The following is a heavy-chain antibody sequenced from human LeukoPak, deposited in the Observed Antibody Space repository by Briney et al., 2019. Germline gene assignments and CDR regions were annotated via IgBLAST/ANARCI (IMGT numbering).Heavy chain of an antibody. CDR3: ARGLGGWYAGCDY. D-gene: IGHD6-19*01. J-gene: IGHJ4*02. V-gene: IGHV3-30*02. Sequence: GGSLRLSCAASGFTFSSYGMHWVRQAPGKGLEWVAFIQYDGTNKYYADSVKGRFTISRGNAKKSLYLQMNSLRAEDTAVYYCARGLGGWYAGCDYWGQGTLVTVSS. CDR1: GFTFSSYG. CDR2: IQYDGTNK.